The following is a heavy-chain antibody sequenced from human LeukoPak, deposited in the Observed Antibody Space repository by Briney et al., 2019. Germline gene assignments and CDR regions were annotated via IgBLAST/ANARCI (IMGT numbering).Heavy chain of an antibody. Sequence: TSETLSLTCTVSGGSISTYSWNWIRQPPGKGLEWIGYIYSSGSTNYNPSLKNRVTISVDTSKNQFSLRLSSVTAADTAVYYCATLGAHFTSDWILFDYWGQGTLVTVSS. J-gene: IGHJ4*02. V-gene: IGHV4-59*01. D-gene: IGHD6-19*01. CDR1: GGSISTYS. CDR3: ATLGAHFTSDWILFDY. CDR2: IYSSGST.